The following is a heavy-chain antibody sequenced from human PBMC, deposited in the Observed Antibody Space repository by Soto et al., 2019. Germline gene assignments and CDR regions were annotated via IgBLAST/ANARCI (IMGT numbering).Heavy chain of an antibody. CDR3: ARDPSNSWYRGDDVDV. CDR1: GFTFSSYW. J-gene: IGHJ6*02. D-gene: IGHD1-1*01. V-gene: IGHV3-7*01. Sequence: EVQLVESGGGLVQPGGSLRLSCAASGFTFSSYWMTWVRQAPGKGLEWVANIQQDGTRKYYVDSVKGRFTISRDNAKNSLYLQMSSLRAEDTAVYYCARDPSNSWYRGDDVDVWGQGTMVTVSS. CDR2: IQQDGTRK.